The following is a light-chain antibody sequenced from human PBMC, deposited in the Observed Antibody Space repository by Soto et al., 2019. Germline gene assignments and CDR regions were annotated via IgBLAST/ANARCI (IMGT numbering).Light chain of an antibody. CDR1: SSDVGGYNY. J-gene: IGLJ3*02. CDR3: SSYTSSSTPLV. V-gene: IGLV2-14*01. CDR2: DVT. Sequence: QSVLTQPASVSGSPGQSITISCTGTSSDVGGYNYVSWYQQHPGKAPKLMIYDVTNRPSGVSNRFSGSKSGNTASLTISGLQAEDEADYYCSSYTSSSTPLVFGGGTKRPS.